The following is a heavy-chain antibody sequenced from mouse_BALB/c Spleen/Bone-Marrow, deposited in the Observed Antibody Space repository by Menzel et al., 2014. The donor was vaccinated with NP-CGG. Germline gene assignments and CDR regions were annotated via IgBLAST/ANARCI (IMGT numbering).Heavy chain of an antibody. J-gene: IGHJ4*01. CDR3: VRHRSGGYAMDY. Sequence: EVKLQESGGGLVQPKGSLKLSCAASGFTSNTYAMNWVRQAPGKGLEWVALVRSKSNNYATYYADSAKDRFTISRDDSQSMLYLQMNNLKTEDAAMYYCVRHRSGGYAMDYWGQGTSVTGSS. V-gene: IGHV10-1*02. CDR2: VRSKSNNYAT. CDR1: GFTSNTYA.